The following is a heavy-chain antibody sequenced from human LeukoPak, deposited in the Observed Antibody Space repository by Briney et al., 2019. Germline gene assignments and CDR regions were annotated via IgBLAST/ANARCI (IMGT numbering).Heavy chain of an antibody. Sequence: SETLSLTCTVSGSSVSGGSYYWSWIRQPPGKGLEWIGYIYYSGSTNYNPSLKSRVTISVDTSKNQFSLKLSSVTAADTAVYYCAREDYDSSNFDYWGQGTLVTVSS. D-gene: IGHD3-3*01. V-gene: IGHV4-61*01. J-gene: IGHJ4*02. CDR3: AREDYDSSNFDY. CDR2: IYYSGST. CDR1: GSSVSGGSYY.